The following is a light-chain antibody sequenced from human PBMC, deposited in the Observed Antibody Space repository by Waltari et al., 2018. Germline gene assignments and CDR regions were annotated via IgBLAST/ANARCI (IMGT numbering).Light chain of an antibody. J-gene: IGLJ3*02. CDR3: CSHTKMDTWV. CDR1: PSDIGDYTR. V-gene: IGLV2-14*01. Sequence: QSALTQPASMSGSPGQSISISCVGTPSDIGDYTRVSWYQQFPGEVPKPLLYEVSNRPSGISSRFSGSKSGTTAFLSISGLQPEDEADYYCCSHTKMDTWVFGGGTTLTVL. CDR2: EVS.